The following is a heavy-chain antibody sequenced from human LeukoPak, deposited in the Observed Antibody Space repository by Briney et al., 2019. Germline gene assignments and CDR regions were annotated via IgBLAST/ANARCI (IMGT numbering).Heavy chain of an antibody. V-gene: IGHV3-73*01. J-gene: IGHJ4*02. Sequence: GGSLRLSCAASGFTFSGSAMHWVRQASGKGLEWVGRIRSKANSYATAYAASVKGRFTISRDDSKNTAYLQMNSLRAEDTAVYYCASEFHYYDSSGYPYWGQGTLVTVSS. CDR2: IRSKANSYAT. CDR3: ASEFHYYDSSGYPY. CDR1: GFTFSGSA. D-gene: IGHD3-22*01.